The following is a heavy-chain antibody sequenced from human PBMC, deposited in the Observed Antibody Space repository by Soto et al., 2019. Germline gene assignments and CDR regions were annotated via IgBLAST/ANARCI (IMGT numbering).Heavy chain of an antibody. CDR2: MNPNSGNT. J-gene: IGHJ6*02. Sequence: QVQLVQSGAEVKKPGASVKVSCKASGYTFTSYDINWVRQATGQGLEGMGWMNPNSGNTGYAQKFQGRVTMTRNTSISTAYMELSSLRSEDTDVYYCARAREYSYGMDVWGQAPTVTVSS. V-gene: IGHV1-8*01. CDR1: GYTFTSYD. CDR3: ARAREYSYGMDV.